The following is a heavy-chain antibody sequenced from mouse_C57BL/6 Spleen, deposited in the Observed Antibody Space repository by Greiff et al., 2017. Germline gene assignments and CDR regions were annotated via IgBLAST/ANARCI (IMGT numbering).Heavy chain of an antibody. CDR1: GYTFTDYN. CDR2: INPYNGNT. CDR3: ARCNWDDAMDY. D-gene: IGHD4-1*01. J-gene: IGHJ4*01. V-gene: IGHV1-18*01. Sequence: EVQLQQPGPELVKPGASVKISCKASGYTFTDYNMDWVKQSHGKSLEWIGDINPYNGNTNYNQKFKGKATLTVDKSSSTAYMELRSLTSEDTAVYYCARCNWDDAMDYWGQGTSVTVSS.